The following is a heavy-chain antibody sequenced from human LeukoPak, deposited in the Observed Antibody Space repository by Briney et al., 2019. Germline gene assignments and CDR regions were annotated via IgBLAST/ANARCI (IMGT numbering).Heavy chain of an antibody. CDR3: VRGGPYGDYDAY. CDR1: GFTSSDYY. CDR2: ISSDSTYT. J-gene: IGHJ4*02. D-gene: IGHD4-17*01. V-gene: IGHV3-11*06. Sequence: GGSLRLSCAVSGFTSSDYYMSWVRQAPGKGMECVSYISSDSTYTNYADPVRGRFTISRGNAKNSLYLQMNSLRAEDTAVYYCVRGGPYGDYDAYWGQGTLVTVSS.